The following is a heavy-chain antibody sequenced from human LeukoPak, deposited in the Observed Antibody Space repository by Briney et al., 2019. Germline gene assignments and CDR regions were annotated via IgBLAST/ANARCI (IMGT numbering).Heavy chain of an antibody. V-gene: IGHV3-23*01. CDR1: GFTFSSYG. D-gene: IGHD3-10*01. CDR2: ISGSGGST. J-gene: IGHJ4*02. Sequence: GGSLRLSCAASGFTFSSYGMHWVRQAPGKGLEWVSAISGSGGSTYYTDSVKGRFTISRDNSKNTLYLQMNSLRAEDTAVYYCAKDRGIWFGELFGYWGQGTLVTVSS. CDR3: AKDRGIWFGELFGY.